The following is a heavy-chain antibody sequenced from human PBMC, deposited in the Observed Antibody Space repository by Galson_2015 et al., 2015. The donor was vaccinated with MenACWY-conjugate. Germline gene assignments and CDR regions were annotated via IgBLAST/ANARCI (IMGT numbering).Heavy chain of an antibody. Sequence: SLRLSCAASGFTFSSYSMNWVRQAPGKGLEWVSYISSSSSTIYYADSVKGRFTISRDNAKNSLYLQMNSLRDEDTAVYYCARVSRGYYVNFQPSGHGSLGTVAS. CDR1: GFTFSSYS. V-gene: IGHV3-48*02. CDR3: ARVSRGYYVNFQP. CDR2: ISSSSSTI. D-gene: IGHD3-22*01. J-gene: IGHJ1*01.